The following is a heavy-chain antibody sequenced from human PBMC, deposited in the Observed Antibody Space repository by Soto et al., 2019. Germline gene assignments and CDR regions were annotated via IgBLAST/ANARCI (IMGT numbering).Heavy chain of an antibody. CDR2: IYRTGST. CDR3: ASRDPGTSVDY. CDR1: GGAFTSNNW. Sequence: SETLSLTCAGSGGAFTSNNWWTWVRQPPGQGLEWIGEIYRTGSTNYNPSLKSRVTISLDKSENQFSLKVTSLTAADTAVYYCASRDPGTSVDYWGQGTLVTVSS. V-gene: IGHV4-4*02. J-gene: IGHJ4*02. D-gene: IGHD1-7*01.